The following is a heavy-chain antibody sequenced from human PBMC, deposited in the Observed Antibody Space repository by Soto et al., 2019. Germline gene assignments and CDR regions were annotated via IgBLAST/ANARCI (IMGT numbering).Heavy chain of an antibody. D-gene: IGHD6-19*01. V-gene: IGHV3-48*01. CDR3: ARVLVAGSYYYYYYYMDV. J-gene: IGHJ6*03. CDR1: GFTFSSYS. CDR2: ISSSSSTI. Sequence: EVQLVESGGGLVQPGGSLRLSCAASGFTFSSYSMNWVRQAPGKGLEWVSYISSSSSTIYYADSVKGRFTISRDNAKNSLYLQMNSRRAEDTAVYYCARVLVAGSYYYYYYYMDVWGKGTTVTVSS.